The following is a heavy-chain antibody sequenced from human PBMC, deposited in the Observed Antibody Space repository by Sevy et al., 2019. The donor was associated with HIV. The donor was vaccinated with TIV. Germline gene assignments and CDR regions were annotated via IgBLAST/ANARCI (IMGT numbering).Heavy chain of an antibody. CDR1: GFTFSSYG. V-gene: IGHV3-30*18. CDR3: AKDEDIVATTAGYFDY. D-gene: IGHD5-12*01. J-gene: IGHJ4*02. Sequence: GGSLRLSCAASGFTFSSYGMHWVRQAPGKGLEWVAVISYDGSNKYYADSVKGRFTISRVNSKNTLYLQMNSLRAEDTAVYYCAKDEDIVATTAGYFDYWGQGTLVTVSS. CDR2: ISYDGSNK.